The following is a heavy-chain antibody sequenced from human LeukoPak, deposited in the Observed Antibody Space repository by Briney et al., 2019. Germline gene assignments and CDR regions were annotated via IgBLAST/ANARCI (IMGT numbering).Heavy chain of an antibody. V-gene: IGHV3-23*01. CDR2: ITGSDDKT. J-gene: IGHJ4*02. CDR3: AKGPQLGSGYHPDY. D-gene: IGHD3-22*01. CDR1: GFTFSSAA. Sequence: PGGSLSLSCAASGFTFSSAAMTWVRQAPGKGLEWVSTITGSDDKTYYADSVKGRFTISRYYSKNTLHLQMNSLRVEDVSIYYCAKGPQLGSGYHPDYWGQGTLVTVSS.